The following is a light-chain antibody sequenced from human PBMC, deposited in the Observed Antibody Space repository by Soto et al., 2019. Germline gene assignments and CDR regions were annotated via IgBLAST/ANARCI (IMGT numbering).Light chain of an antibody. Sequence: QSVLTQPASVSGSPGQSIAISCTGTSSDGGGYSYVSWYQQQPGKAPKLVISDVSNRPSGVSDRFSGSKSGNTASLTISGLQTEDEADSSCASFTTSTTYVFGTGTKVPV. CDR1: SSDGGGYSY. J-gene: IGLJ1*01. CDR3: ASFTTSTTYV. CDR2: DVS. V-gene: IGLV2-14*01.